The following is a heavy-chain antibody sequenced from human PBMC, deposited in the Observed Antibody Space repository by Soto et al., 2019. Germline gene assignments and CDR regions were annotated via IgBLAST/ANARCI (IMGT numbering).Heavy chain of an antibody. J-gene: IGHJ4*02. Sequence: QLQLQESGSGLVKPSQTLSLTCAVSGGSISSGGDSWSWIRQPAGKGLEWIGNIYHSGSTYYNPSLRSRVTISVDRSKNQFSLKLSSVTAADTAVYYCARVIGYSGYGGYYFDYWGQGTLVTVSS. V-gene: IGHV4-30-2*01. CDR3: ARVIGYSGYGGYYFDY. D-gene: IGHD5-12*01. CDR2: IYHSGST. CDR1: GGSISSGGDS.